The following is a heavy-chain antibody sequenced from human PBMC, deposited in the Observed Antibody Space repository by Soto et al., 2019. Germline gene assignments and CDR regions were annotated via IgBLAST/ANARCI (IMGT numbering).Heavy chain of an antibody. CDR1: GFTFSSYW. J-gene: IGHJ4*02. V-gene: IGHV3-74*01. CDR3: ASLYYDSSGYYPTFDY. CDR2: INSDGSST. Sequence: EVQLVESGGGLVQPGGSLRLSCAASGFTFSSYWMHWVRQAPGKGLVWVSRINSDGSSTSYADSVKGRFTISRDNAKNTLYLQMNSLRAEDTAVYYCASLYYDSSGYYPTFDYWGQGTLVTVSS. D-gene: IGHD3-22*01.